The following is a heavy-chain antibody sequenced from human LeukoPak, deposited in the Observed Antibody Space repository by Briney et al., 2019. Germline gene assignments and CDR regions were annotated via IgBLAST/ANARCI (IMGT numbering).Heavy chain of an antibody. CDR3: AKGGGGVAAAKRFDP. V-gene: IGHV3-53*01. CDR1: GFIVSSNC. J-gene: IGHJ5*02. D-gene: IGHD2-15*01. Sequence: PGGSLRLSCAASGFIVSSNCMNWVRQAPGKGLEWVSGIYTGGNTYYADSVKCRFTSSRDNSKNTLYLQVNSLRAEDTAVYYCAKGGGGVAAAKRFDPWGQGTLVTVSS. CDR2: IYTGGNT.